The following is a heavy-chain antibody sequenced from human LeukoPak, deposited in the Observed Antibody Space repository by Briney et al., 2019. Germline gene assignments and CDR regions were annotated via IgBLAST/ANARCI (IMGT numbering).Heavy chain of an antibody. V-gene: IGHV1-46*01. CDR3: ARFAVHRRLIVTGQLGLDY. CDR1: GYIFTSYY. D-gene: IGHD3-9*01. Sequence: GASVKVSCKASGYIFTSYYMHWVRQAPGQGLEWMGVINPSGGTTNYAQKLQGRVTMTRDTSTSTVYMELSSLRSEDTAVYYCARFAVHRRLIVTGQLGLDYWGQGTLVTVSP. J-gene: IGHJ4*02. CDR2: INPSGGTT.